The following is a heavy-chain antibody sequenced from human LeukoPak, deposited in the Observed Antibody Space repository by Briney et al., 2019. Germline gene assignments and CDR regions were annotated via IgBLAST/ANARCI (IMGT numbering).Heavy chain of an antibody. CDR3: ARDGYGSSPSYYFHY. V-gene: IGHV3-30*04. D-gene: IGHD6-6*01. CDR1: GFTFSSYA. Sequence: GGSLRLSCAASGFTFSSYAMHWVRQAPGKGLEWVAVISYDGSNKYYADSVKGRFTISRDNSKNTLYLQMNSLRAEDTAVYYCARDGYGSSPSYYFHYWGQGTLVTVSS. CDR2: ISYDGSNK. J-gene: IGHJ4*02.